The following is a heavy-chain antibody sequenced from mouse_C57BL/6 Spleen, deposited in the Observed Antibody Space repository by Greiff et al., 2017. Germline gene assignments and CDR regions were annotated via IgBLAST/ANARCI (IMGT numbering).Heavy chain of an antibody. Sequence: VQLKESGGDLVKPGGSLKLSCAASGFTFSSYGMSWVRQTPDKRLEWVATISSGGSYTYYPDSVKGRFTISRDNAKNTLYLQMSSLKSEDTAMYYCARGTGTYYFDYWGQGTTLTVSS. CDR2: ISSGGSYT. V-gene: IGHV5-6*01. CDR3: ARGTGTYYFDY. J-gene: IGHJ2*01. D-gene: IGHD4-1*01. CDR1: GFTFSSYG.